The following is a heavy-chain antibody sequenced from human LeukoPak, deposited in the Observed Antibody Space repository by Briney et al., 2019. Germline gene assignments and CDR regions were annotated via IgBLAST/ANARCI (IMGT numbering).Heavy chain of an antibody. CDR3: VGDSTSWTSWFDP. CDR1: GGSISSDIYY. D-gene: IGHD6-13*01. CDR2: ISYSGST. V-gene: IGHV4-39*07. J-gene: IGHJ5*02. Sequence: SETLSLTCTVSGGSISSDIYYWGWIRQPPDKGLERIGSISYSGSTYYNPSLKSRVTISIDTSKNQFSLKLRSVTAADTAVYYCVGDSTSWTSWFDPWGQGTLVTVSS.